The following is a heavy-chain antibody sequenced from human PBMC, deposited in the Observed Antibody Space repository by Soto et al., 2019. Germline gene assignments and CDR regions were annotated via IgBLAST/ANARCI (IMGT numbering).Heavy chain of an antibody. Sequence: EVQLLESGGGLLQPGGTLRLSCAASGFTFGGYAMNWVRQAPGKGLEWVSGISGGGDATFYTDSVKGRFTISRDKSGNTLYLKMNSVRAEDTGVYCCGRKSQGSVTVTGNWYFDLWGRGTLVTVSS. J-gene: IGHJ2*01. V-gene: IGHV3-23*01. CDR2: ISGGGDAT. CDR1: GFTFGGYA. CDR3: GRKSQGSVTVTGNWYFDL. D-gene: IGHD4-17*01.